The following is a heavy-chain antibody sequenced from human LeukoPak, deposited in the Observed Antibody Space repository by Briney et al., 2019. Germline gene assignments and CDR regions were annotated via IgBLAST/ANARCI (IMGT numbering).Heavy chain of an antibody. CDR1: GYTFTSYG. J-gene: IGHJ4*02. CDR2: ISAYNGNT. D-gene: IGHD2-15*01. V-gene: IGHV1-18*01. CDR3: AIYCSGGSCLDY. Sequence: ASVKVSCKASGYTFTSYGISGVRQAPGQGLEWMGWISAYNGNTNYAQKLQGRVTMTTDTSTSTAYMELRSLRSDDTAVYYCAIYCSGGSCLDYWGQGALVTVSS.